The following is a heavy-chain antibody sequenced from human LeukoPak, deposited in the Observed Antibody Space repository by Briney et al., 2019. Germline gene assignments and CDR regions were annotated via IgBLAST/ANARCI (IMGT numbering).Heavy chain of an antibody. CDR2: IYYRGST. CDR3: ARTHFSSSWNFDY. D-gene: IGHD6-13*01. CDR1: GGSISSDY. V-gene: IGHV4-59*01. J-gene: IGHJ4*02. Sequence: SETLSLTCTVSGGSISSDYWSWIRQPPGKGLEWIGYIYYRGSTNYNPSLKSRVTISVDTSKNQFSLKLSSVTAADTAVYYCARTHFSSSWNFDYWGQGTLVTVSS.